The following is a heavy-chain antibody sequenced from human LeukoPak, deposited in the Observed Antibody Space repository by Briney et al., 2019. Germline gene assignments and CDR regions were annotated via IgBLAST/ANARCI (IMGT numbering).Heavy chain of an antibody. D-gene: IGHD1-26*01. CDR1: GFTFGNYA. Sequence: GSLRLSCTASGFTFGNYAMSWVRQPPGKGLEWIGNIYYSGSTYYNESLESRVTISIDTSKNQFSLKLNSVTAADTAMYYCAKSGGYGLIDYWGQGTLVTVSS. V-gene: IGHV4-59*04. CDR3: AKSGGYGLIDY. CDR2: IYYSGST. J-gene: IGHJ4*02.